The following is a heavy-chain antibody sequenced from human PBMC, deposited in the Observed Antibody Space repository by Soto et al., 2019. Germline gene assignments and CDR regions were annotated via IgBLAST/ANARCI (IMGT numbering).Heavy chain of an antibody. J-gene: IGHJ5*01. CDR2: ISGYNGNT. V-gene: IGHV1-18*01. D-gene: IGHD3-9*01. Sequence: QVHLVQSGTEVKKPGASVKVSCKTSGYSFSSYGVTWVRQAPGQGLEWMGWISGYNGNTNYAQKLQGRVTMTIDTSPSTTYMVLRSLIFDDTAIYFCSRDASGFYIDWFDSWGQGTLVTVSS. CDR3: SRDASGFYIDWFDS. CDR1: GYSFSSYG.